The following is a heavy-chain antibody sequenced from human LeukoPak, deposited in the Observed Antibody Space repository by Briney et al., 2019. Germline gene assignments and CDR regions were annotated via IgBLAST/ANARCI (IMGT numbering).Heavy chain of an antibody. D-gene: IGHD3-10*01. V-gene: IGHV4-59*12. CDR3: ARVLMVRGVINYYYGMDV. CDR1: GGSISSYY. J-gene: IGHJ6*02. Sequence: SETLSLTCTVSGGSISSYYWSWIRQPPGKGLEWIGYIYYSGSTNYNPSLKSRVTISVDTSKNQFSLKLSSVTAADTAVYYCARVLMVRGVINYYYGMDVWGQGTTVTVSS. CDR2: IYYSGST.